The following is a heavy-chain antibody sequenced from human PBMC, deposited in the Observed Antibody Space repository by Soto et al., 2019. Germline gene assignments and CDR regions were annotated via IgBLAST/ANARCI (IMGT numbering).Heavy chain of an antibody. J-gene: IGHJ6*02. CDR3: ARAGRPERGAYFYYCMDV. CDR2: INPNSGGT. CDR1: GYTFTGYY. Sequence: ASVKVSCKASGYTFTGYYMHWVRQAPGQGLEWMGWINPNSGGTNYAQKFQGWVTMTRDTSISTAYMELSRLRSDDTAVYYCARAGRPERGAYFYYCMDVWGQGTTVAVSS. D-gene: IGHD3-10*01. V-gene: IGHV1-2*04.